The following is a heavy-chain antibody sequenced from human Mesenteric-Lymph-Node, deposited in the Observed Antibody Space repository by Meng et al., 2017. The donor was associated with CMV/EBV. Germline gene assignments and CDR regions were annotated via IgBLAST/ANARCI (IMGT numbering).Heavy chain of an antibody. CDR2: IHNNIGDP. V-gene: IGHV7-4-1*02. D-gene: IGHD1/OR15-1a*01. J-gene: IGHJ4*02. CDR3: ARGGFSNNGRFDY. Sequence: CHASGYTFGNYAMNWVRQAPGQGPEWMGWIHNNIGDPTYAQGFTGRFVFSFDTSVSTTYLQISSLQAEDTAVYYCARGGFSNNGRFDYWGQGTLVTVSS. CDR1: GYTFGNYA.